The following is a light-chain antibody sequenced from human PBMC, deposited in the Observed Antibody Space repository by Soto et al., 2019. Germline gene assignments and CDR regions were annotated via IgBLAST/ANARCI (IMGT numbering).Light chain of an antibody. V-gene: IGKV3-20*01. CDR3: QQNSTSRSWT. J-gene: IGKJ1*01. CDR1: QSINGNF. CDR2: AAS. Sequence: EVVLTQSPGTLSLSPGERATLSCRASQSINGNFLVWYQQKLGQAPRLLIFAASSRATGIPDRFSGSGSGTDFTVTISRLDPEDFAVYYCQQNSTSRSWTFGQGTKVEV.